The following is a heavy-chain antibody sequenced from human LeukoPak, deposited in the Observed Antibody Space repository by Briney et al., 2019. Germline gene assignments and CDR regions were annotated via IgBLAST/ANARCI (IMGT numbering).Heavy chain of an antibody. D-gene: IGHD4-17*01. CDR2: INPNSGGT. J-gene: IGHJ4*02. Sequence: ASVKVSCKASGYTFTGYYMHWVRQAPGQGLEWMGWINPNSGGTNYAQKFQGRVTMPRDTSISTAYMELSRLRSDDTAVYYCARPPDYGDFLYYFDYWGQGTLVTVSS. CDR1: GYTFTGYY. V-gene: IGHV1-2*02. CDR3: ARPPDYGDFLYYFDY.